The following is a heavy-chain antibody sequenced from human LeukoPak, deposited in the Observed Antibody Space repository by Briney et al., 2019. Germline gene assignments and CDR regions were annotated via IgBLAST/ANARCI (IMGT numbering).Heavy chain of an antibody. CDR1: GFTFSSYS. CDR2: ISSSSSYI. Sequence: GESLRLSCAASGFTFSSYSMNWVRQAPGKGLEWVSSISSSSSYIYYADSVKGRFTISRDNAKNSLYLQMNSLRAEDTAVYYCARGQGLIAVAAVPPYWGQGTLVTVSS. CDR3: ARGQGLIAVAAVPPY. V-gene: IGHV3-21*01. J-gene: IGHJ4*02. D-gene: IGHD6-19*01.